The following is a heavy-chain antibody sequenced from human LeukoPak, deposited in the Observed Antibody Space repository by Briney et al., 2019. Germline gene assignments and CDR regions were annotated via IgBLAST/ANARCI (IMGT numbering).Heavy chain of an antibody. D-gene: IGHD4-17*01. J-gene: IGHJ4*02. CDR1: GGSFSGYY. V-gene: IGHV4-34*01. CDR3: VRDNYGATNFDY. CDR2: INHSGST. Sequence: SETLSLTCAVYGGSFSGYYWSWIRQPPGKGLEWIGEINHSGSTNYNPSLKSRVTISVDTSKNQFSLKLSSVTAADTAVYYCVRDNYGATNFDYWGQGTLVTVSS.